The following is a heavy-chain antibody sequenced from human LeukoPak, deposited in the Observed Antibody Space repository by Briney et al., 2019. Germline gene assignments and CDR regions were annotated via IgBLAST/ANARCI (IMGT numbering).Heavy chain of an antibody. CDR3: ATMLEPATGYYNYGMDV. D-gene: IGHD2-15*01. CDR1: GSSFSRYS. Sequence: PGGSLRLSCVASGSSFSRYSMNWVRQAPGKGLEWISYISRSGSIIYDADSVKGRFAISRDNAKNSLYLQMNSLRDEDTAIYFCATMLEPATGYYNYGMDVWGQGTTVIVS. V-gene: IGHV3-48*02. J-gene: IGHJ6*02. CDR2: ISRSGSII.